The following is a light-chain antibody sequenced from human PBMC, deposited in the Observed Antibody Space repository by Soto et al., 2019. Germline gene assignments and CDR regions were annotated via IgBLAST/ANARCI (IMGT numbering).Light chain of an antibody. CDR3: TSYTSTNAYVA. V-gene: IGLV2-14*03. CDR2: DVT. Sequence: QSALTQPASVSGSPGQSITISCTGTSTDVGGHYYVSWYQQHPGKAPKLIIYDVTDRPSGVSHRFPGSKSGNTASLTSSGLQAEDEADYYGTSYTSTNAYVAVGGGTKLTVL. CDR1: STDVGGHYY. J-gene: IGLJ2*01.